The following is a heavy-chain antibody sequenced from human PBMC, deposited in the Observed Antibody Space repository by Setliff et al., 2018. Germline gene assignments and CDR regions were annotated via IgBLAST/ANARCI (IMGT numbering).Heavy chain of an antibody. CDR3: ATQPLQWELLGFDY. CDR1: GYTLTELS. D-gene: IGHD1-26*01. J-gene: IGHJ4*02. Sequence: ASVKVSCKVSGYTLTELSMHWVRQAPGKGLEWMGGFDPEDGETIYAQKFRGRVTMTEDTSTDTVYMELSSLRSEDTAVYYCATQPLQWELLGFDYWGQGTLVTVSS. CDR2: FDPEDGET. V-gene: IGHV1-24*01.